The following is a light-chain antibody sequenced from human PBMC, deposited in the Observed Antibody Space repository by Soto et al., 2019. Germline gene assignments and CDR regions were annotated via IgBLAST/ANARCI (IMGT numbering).Light chain of an antibody. CDR2: DAS. V-gene: IGKV3-11*01. Sequence: EIVLTQSPATLSLSPGERATHSCRDSQSISSSLAWYQQKPGQAPRLLIYDASSRATGFPARFSGSGSGTDFTLTIGSLEPEDFAVYYCQQRSEWPRTFGQGTKVDIK. CDR3: QQRSEWPRT. CDR1: QSISSS. J-gene: IGKJ1*01.